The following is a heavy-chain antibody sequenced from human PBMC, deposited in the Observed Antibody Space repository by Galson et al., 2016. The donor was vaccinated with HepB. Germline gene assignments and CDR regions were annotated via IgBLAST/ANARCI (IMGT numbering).Heavy chain of an antibody. D-gene: IGHD1-7*01. CDR2: ISSSSAFI. Sequence: SLRLSCAASGFTFSTYAMNWVRQAPGKGLQWVSYISSSSAFIYYADSVKGRFTVARDSAKNSLYLQMNSLRAEDTAVYYCARDRYWNYGPYYYAMDVWGQGTTVTVSS. CDR1: GFTFSTYA. CDR3: ARDRYWNYGPYYYAMDV. V-gene: IGHV3-21*01. J-gene: IGHJ6*02.